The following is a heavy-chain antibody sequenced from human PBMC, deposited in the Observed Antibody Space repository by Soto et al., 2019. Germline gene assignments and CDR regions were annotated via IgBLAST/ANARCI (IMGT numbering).Heavy chain of an antibody. Sequence: PSETLSLTCTVSGGSISSGGYYWSWIRQHPGKGLEWIGYIYYSGSTYYNPSLKSRVTISVDTSKNQFSLKLSSVTAADTAVYYCARDISQRLSVVDYYYGMDVWGQGTTVTVSS. CDR3: ARDISQRLSVVDYYYGMDV. D-gene: IGHD6-25*01. J-gene: IGHJ6*02. CDR1: GGSISSGGYY. V-gene: IGHV4-31*03. CDR2: IYYSGST.